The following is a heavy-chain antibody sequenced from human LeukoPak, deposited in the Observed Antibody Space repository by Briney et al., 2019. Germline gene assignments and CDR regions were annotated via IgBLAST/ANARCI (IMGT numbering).Heavy chain of an antibody. CDR3: ARSPWYYYDSSGPQGTWFDP. D-gene: IGHD3-22*01. CDR1: GGSISSSSYY. Sequence: SETLSLTCTVSGGSISSSSYYWGWIRQPPGKGLEWIGSIYYSGSTYYNPSLKSRVTISVDTSKNQFSLKLASLTAADTAVYYCARSPWYYYDSSGPQGTWFDPWGQGTLVTVSS. CDR2: IYYSGST. V-gene: IGHV4-39*01. J-gene: IGHJ5*02.